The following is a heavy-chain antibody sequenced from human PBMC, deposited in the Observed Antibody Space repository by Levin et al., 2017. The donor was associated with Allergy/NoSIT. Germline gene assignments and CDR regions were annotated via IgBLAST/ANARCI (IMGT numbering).Heavy chain of an antibody. J-gene: IGHJ4*02. D-gene: IGHD5-24*01. CDR3: ASSPYRARFVDF. V-gene: IGHV3-7*01. Sequence: PGGSLRLSCAASGFTFSSFWMNWVRQAPGRGLEWVANIKYDGSEKFFVDSVKGRFTISRDNAKNSLYLQMNSLRVDDTAVYYCASSPYRARFVDFWGQGTLLTVSS. CDR2: IKYDGSEK. CDR1: GFTFSSFW.